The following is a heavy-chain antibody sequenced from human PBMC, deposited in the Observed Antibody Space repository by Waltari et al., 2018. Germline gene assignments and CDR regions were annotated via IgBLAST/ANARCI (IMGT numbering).Heavy chain of an antibody. CDR1: GFTFGSYG. V-gene: IGHV3-30*02. CDR3: AKDSHGVVDY. CDR2: IRYDGSNK. Sequence: QVQLVESGGGVVQPGGSLRLSWAASGFTFGSYGLHWVRQAPGKGLEWVAFIRYDGSNKYYADSVKGRFTISRDNSKNTLYLQMNSLRAEDTAVYYCAKDSHGVVDYWGQGTLVTVSS. J-gene: IGHJ4*02. D-gene: IGHD2-21*01.